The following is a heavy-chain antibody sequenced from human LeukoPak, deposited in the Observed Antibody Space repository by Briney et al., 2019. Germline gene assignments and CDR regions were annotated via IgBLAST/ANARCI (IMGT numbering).Heavy chain of an antibody. CDR1: GFTFDDYA. CDR3: ARDKIVGATYFDY. V-gene: IGHV3-9*01. CDR2: ISWNSGSI. Sequence: SLRLSCAASGFTFDDYAMHWVRQAPGKGLEWVSGISWNSGSIGYADSVKGRFTISRDNAKNSLYLQMNSLRAEDTAVYYCARDKIVGATYFDYWGQGTLVTVSS. J-gene: IGHJ4*02. D-gene: IGHD1-26*01.